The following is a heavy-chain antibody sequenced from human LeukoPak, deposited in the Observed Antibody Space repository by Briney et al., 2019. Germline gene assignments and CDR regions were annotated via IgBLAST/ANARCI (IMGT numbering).Heavy chain of an antibody. Sequence: PGGSLRLSCAASGFTFSSYSMNWVRQAPGKGLEWVSSISSSSSYIYYADSVKGRFTISRDNAKNSLYLQMNSLRAEDTAVYYCARDTSLRFLDMPFDYWGQGTLVTVSS. CDR2: ISSSSSYI. J-gene: IGHJ4*02. D-gene: IGHD3-3*01. V-gene: IGHV3-21*01. CDR3: ARDTSLRFLDMPFDY. CDR1: GFTFSSYS.